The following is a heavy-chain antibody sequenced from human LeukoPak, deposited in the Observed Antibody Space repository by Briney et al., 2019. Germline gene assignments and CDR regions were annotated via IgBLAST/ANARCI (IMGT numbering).Heavy chain of an antibody. CDR2: ISYDGRNQ. Sequence: GGSLRLSCAASGFSFTSYGMHWVRQAPLKGLEWLAAISYDGRNQNYADSVKGRFTIFRDNSQNTLYLQMNSLRAEDTALYYCVKDRTINGWSSPFDSWGQGTLVTVSS. CDR3: VKDRTINGWSSPFDS. V-gene: IGHV3-30*18. J-gene: IGHJ4*02. D-gene: IGHD2-15*01. CDR1: GFSFTSYG.